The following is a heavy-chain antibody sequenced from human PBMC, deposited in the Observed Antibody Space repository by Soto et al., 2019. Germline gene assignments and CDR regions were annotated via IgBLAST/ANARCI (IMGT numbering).Heavy chain of an antibody. CDR3: AKSPSMLATTLMSV. J-gene: IGHJ4*02. CDR1: GFTFRDYA. V-gene: IGHV3-23*01. D-gene: IGHD5-12*01. CDR2: ISANGGNT. Sequence: GGSLRLSCAASGFTFRDYAMNWVRQAPGKGLEWVSYISANGGNTFYADSVKGRFTISRDNSKNTLSLQINSLRVEDTAVYYCAKSPSMLATTLMSVWGQGTLVTVSS.